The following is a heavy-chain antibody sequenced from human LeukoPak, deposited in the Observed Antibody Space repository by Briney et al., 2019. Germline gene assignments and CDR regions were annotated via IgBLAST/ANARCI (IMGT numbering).Heavy chain of an antibody. Sequence: ASVKVSCKASGYPFVSYVIHWVRQAPGQRLEWMGWINPDNGNAEYSQKFQSRVTITRDPSATTAYMELSSLRSEDMAVYYCAKDRGGTGDFDYWGQGTLVTVSS. CDR3: AKDRGGTGDFDY. D-gene: IGHD3-10*01. J-gene: IGHJ4*02. CDR2: INPDNGNA. V-gene: IGHV1-3*01. CDR1: GYPFVSYV.